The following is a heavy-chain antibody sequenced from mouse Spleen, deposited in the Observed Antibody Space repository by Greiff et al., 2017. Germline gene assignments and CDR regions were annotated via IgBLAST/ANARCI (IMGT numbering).Heavy chain of an antibody. Sequence: VQLQQSGPSLVQPSQSLSITCTVSGFSLTSYGVHWVRQSPGKGLEWLGVIWRGGSTDYNAAFMSRLSITKDNSKSQVFFKMKSLQADDKAIYYGAKIYYYGSSSYYAMDYWGQGTSVTVSS. V-gene: IGHV2-5-1*01. CDR3: AKIYYYGSSSYYAMDY. J-gene: IGHJ4*01. CDR2: IWRGGST. CDR1: GFSLTSYG. D-gene: IGHD1-1*01.